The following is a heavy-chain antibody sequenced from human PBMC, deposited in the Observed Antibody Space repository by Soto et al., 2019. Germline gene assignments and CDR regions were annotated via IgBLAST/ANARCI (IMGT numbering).Heavy chain of an antibody. CDR1: GFTFGAYT. V-gene: IGHV3-49*03. CDR2: IRGEDYGGTT. CDR3: TRVVAAAGDH. D-gene: IGHD6-13*01. Sequence: EVQVVESGGAWVQPGRSLRLSCSTSGFTFGAYTMTWFRQAPGKGLEWVAFIRGEDYGGTTEYAASVKGRFTVSRDNSKVVAYLEMNNLKSDDTAVYYCTRVVAAAGDHWGRGTLVTVSS. J-gene: IGHJ4*02.